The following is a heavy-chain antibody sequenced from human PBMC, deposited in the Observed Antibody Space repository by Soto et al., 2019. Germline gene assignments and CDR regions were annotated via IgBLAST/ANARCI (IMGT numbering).Heavy chain of an antibody. Sequence: PSETLSLTCAVSGYSISSGYYWGCIRQPPGKGLEWIGSIYHSGSTYYNPSLKSRVTISLDTSKNQFSLKLSSVTAADTAVYYCARASIYYDSSGYDYWGQGTLVTVSS. CDR3: ARASIYYDSSGYDY. D-gene: IGHD3-22*01. V-gene: IGHV4-38-2*01. CDR2: IYHSGST. J-gene: IGHJ4*02. CDR1: GYSISSGYY.